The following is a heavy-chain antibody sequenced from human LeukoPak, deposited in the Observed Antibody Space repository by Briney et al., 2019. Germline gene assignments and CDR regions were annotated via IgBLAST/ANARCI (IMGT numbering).Heavy chain of an antibody. CDR2: ISYDGSNK. V-gene: IGHV3-30*03. CDR3: ARDLYCSGGSCYSRSAFDI. D-gene: IGHD2-15*01. J-gene: IGHJ3*02. CDR1: GFTFNIYA. Sequence: GGSLRLSCAASGFTFNIYAMSWVRQAPGKGLEWVAVISYDGSNKYYADSVKGRFTISRDNSKNTLYLQMNSLRAEDTAVYYCARDLYCSGGSCYSRSAFDIWGQGTMVTVSS.